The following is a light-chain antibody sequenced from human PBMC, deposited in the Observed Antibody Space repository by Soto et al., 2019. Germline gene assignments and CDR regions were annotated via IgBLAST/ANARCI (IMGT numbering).Light chain of an antibody. CDR2: AAS. CDR3: QKYNSAPWT. Sequence: DIQMTQSPSSLSASVGDRVTITCRASQGISNYLAWYQQKPGKVPKLLIYAASTLQSGVQSRFSGSGSGTDLTLTISSLQPEDVATYYCQKYNSAPWTFGQWTKVEIK. CDR1: QGISNY. V-gene: IGKV1-27*01. J-gene: IGKJ1*01.